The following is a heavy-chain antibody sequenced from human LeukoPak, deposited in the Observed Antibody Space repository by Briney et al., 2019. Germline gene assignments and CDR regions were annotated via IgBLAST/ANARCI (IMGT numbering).Heavy chain of an antibody. V-gene: IGHV4-61*08. J-gene: IGHJ4*02. Sequence: SETLSLTCNVSGGSVSSGDSYWSWIRQPPGKGLEWIGYIYYSGSTNYNPSLKSRVTISVDTSKNQFSLKLSSVTAADTAVYYCARDRVRGNSNPFFDYWGQGTLVTVSS. CDR3: ARDRVRGNSNPFFDY. CDR1: GGSVSSGDSY. D-gene: IGHD4-11*01. CDR2: IYYSGST.